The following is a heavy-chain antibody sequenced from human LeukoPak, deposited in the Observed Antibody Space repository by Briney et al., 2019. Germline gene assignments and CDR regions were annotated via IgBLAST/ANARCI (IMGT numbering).Heavy chain of an antibody. Sequence: QPGGSLRLSCAASGFTFSDYWMHWVRQAPGKGLMWVSRIHSDGSRTNYADSARGRFTISRDNAKNTLYLQMNSLRVEDMAVYYCVRGYRDGPGGYWGQGTLVTVSS. CDR3: VRGYRDGPGGY. D-gene: IGHD5-24*01. CDR2: IHSDGSRT. J-gene: IGHJ4*02. V-gene: IGHV3-74*01. CDR1: GFTFSDYW.